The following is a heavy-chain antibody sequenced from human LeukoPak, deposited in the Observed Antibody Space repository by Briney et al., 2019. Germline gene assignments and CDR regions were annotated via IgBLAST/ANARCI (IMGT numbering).Heavy chain of an antibody. CDR1: GSIFTSYW. D-gene: IGHD5-12*01. CDR2: IYPGDSDT. J-gene: IGHJ6*02. CDR3: ARQPYSGYDLFYGMDV. Sequence: GASLQISCEGSGSIFTSYWIGWVRPMPGKGLEWMGIIYPGDSDTRYSPSFQGQVTISADKSISTAYLQWSSLKASDTAMYYCARQPYSGYDLFYGMDVWGQGTTVTVSS. V-gene: IGHV5-51*01.